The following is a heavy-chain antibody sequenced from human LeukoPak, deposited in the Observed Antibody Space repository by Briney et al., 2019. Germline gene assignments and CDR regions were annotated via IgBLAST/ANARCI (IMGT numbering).Heavy chain of an antibody. Sequence: SVKVSCKASGGTFSSYAISWVRQAPGQGLEWMGRIIPIFGTANYAQKFQGRVTITADESTSTAYMELSSLRSEDTAVYYCARDRFPYSGSYSFEPFDYWGQGTLVTVSS. J-gene: IGHJ4*02. CDR3: ARDRFPYSGSYSFEPFDY. CDR2: IIPIFGTA. CDR1: GGTFSSYA. D-gene: IGHD1-26*01. V-gene: IGHV1-69*13.